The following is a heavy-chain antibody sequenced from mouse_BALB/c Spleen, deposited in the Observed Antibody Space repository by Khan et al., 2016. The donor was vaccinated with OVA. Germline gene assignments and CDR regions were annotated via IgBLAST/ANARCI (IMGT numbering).Heavy chain of an antibody. J-gene: IGHJ3*01. V-gene: IGHV2-2*03. D-gene: IGHD2-4*01. CDR1: GFSLTSYG. CDR2: IWSGGST. CDR3: ARNYDYDEGLTY. Sequence: QVQLKESGPGLVQPSQSLSINCTVSGFSLTSYGVHWVRQSPGKGLEWLGVIWSGGSTDYNEAFISRLSISKDNSKSQVFFKMNSLQSNDTAIYYCARNYDYDEGLTYWGQGTLVTVS.